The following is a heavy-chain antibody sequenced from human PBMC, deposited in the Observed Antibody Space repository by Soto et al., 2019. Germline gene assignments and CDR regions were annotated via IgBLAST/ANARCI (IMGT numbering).Heavy chain of an antibody. V-gene: IGHV3-64*01. J-gene: IGHJ4*02. Sequence: PGGSLRLSCAASGFTFSAYAMHWVRQAPGKGLEYVSAISSNGGSTYYANSVKGRFTISRDNFKNTLFLQMGSLRTEDMAVYFCARAGLDNSLYYFDYWGQGALVTVSS. CDR3: ARAGLDNSLYYFDY. CDR1: GFTFSAYA. CDR2: ISSNGGST. D-gene: IGHD2-2*03.